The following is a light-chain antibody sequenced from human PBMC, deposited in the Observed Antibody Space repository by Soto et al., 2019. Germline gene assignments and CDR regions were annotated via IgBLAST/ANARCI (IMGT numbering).Light chain of an antibody. Sequence: EIVLTQSPGTLSLSPGERATLSCRASQSVTSTYFAWYQQKPGQALRLLIYGATSRATGIPDRFSGSGSGTAFALTISSLEPEDFAVYYCQQYGSTPPTFGQGTKLEIK. J-gene: IGKJ2*01. CDR1: QSVTSTY. CDR3: QQYGSTPPT. CDR2: GAT. V-gene: IGKV3-20*01.